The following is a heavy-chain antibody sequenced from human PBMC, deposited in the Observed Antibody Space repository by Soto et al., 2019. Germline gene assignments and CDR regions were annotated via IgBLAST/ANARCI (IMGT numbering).Heavy chain of an antibody. CDR1: GFTFSSYA. CDR2: ISYDGSNK. D-gene: IGHD2-21*02. V-gene: IGHV3-30-3*01. CDR3: ARDTIVVVTTISNGGYYPYGMDV. J-gene: IGHJ6*02. Sequence: GGSLRLSCAASGFTFSSYAMHWVRQAPGKGLEWVAVISYDGSNKYYADSVKGRFTISRDNSKNTLYLQMNSLRAEDTAVYYWARDTIVVVTTISNGGYYPYGMDVSDPGITLTLSS.